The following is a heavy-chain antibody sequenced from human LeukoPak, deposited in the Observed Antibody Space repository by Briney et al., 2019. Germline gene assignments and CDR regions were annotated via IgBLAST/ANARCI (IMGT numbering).Heavy chain of an antibody. D-gene: IGHD5-24*01. V-gene: IGHV5-51*01. J-gene: IGHJ4*02. CDR2: VFPLDSDT. Sequence: GESLKISCKGSGYNFLTYWIGWVRQMPGRGLEWMGQVFPLDSDTTYSPTFQGQVTISADTSTSTAHLQWSSLKASDTAIYYCTAFNRDGYRNFDSWGQGTLVTVSS. CDR3: TAFNRDGYRNFDS. CDR1: GYNFLTYW.